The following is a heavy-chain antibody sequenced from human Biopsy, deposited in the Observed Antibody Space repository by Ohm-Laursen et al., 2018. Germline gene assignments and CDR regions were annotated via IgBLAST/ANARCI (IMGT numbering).Heavy chain of an antibody. J-gene: IGHJ4*02. CDR2: IYYSGST. CDR1: GGSIGSFF. CDR3: ARVGAGAPSIDYFDY. V-gene: IGHV4-59*07. D-gene: IGHD1-26*01. Sequence: SDTLSLTCTVSGGSIGSFFWSWIRQPPGKGLEWIGYIYYSGSTNYNPSLRSRVTISVDRSKNQFSLELSSVTAVDTAVYYCARVGAGAPSIDYFDYWGQGALVTVSS.